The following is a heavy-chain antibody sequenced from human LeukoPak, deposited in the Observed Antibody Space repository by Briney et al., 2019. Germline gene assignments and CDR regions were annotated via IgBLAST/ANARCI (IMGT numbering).Heavy chain of an antibody. CDR2: INHSGST. J-gene: IGHJ4*02. CDR1: VGSFSGYY. Sequence: SETLSLTCAVYVGSFSGYYWSWIRQPPGKGLEWIGEINHSGSTNYNPSLKSRVTISVDTSKNQFSLKLSSVTAADTAVYYCARSGEGNDFDYWGQGTLVTVSS. CDR3: ARSGEGNDFDY. D-gene: IGHD3-10*01. V-gene: IGHV4-34*01.